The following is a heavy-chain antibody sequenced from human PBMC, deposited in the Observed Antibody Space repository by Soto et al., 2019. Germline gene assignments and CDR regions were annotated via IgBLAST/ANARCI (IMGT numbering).Heavy chain of an antibody. D-gene: IGHD3-9*01. CDR1: CYTFTSYG. CDR2: TSAYNGNT. J-gene: IGHJ6*02. V-gene: IGHV1-18*01. Sequence: ASVKVSCKASCYTFTSYGSSLVRQAPGQGLEWMGWTSAYNGNTNYAQKLQGRVTMATDTSTSTAYMELRSLRSDDTAVYYCARGTGYYDILTGYYTPGMDVWGQGTTVTVSS. CDR3: ARGTGYYDILTGYYTPGMDV.